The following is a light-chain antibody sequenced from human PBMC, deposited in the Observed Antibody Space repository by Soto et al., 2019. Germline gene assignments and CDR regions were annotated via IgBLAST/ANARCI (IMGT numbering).Light chain of an antibody. CDR1: QSVSSSY. Sequence: EIALTQYPGTLSLSPGERATLSCRASQSVSSSYLAWYQQKPGQAPRLLIYGTSSRATGIPDGFSGSGSGTDVTLTISKLEPEDLAVYSCHHHGGSPLVTSGQGTRLEIK. V-gene: IGKV3-20*01. CDR2: GTS. CDR3: HHHGGSPLVT. J-gene: IGKJ5*01.